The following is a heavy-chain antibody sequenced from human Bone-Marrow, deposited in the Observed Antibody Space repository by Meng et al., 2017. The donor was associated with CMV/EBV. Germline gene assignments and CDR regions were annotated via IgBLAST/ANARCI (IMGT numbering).Heavy chain of an antibody. CDR2: INPDRGGT. Sequence: ASVKVSCKASGYTFTSYGIIWVRQAPGQGLGWMGWINPDRGGTKYAQKFQGRVTMTRDKPLSTDYMELSTVRSDDTAAYYCARDKTGTKFDNWGQGTLVTVSS. D-gene: IGHD1-1*01. CDR3: ARDKTGTKFDN. V-gene: IGHV1-2*02. CDR1: GYTFTSYG. J-gene: IGHJ4*02.